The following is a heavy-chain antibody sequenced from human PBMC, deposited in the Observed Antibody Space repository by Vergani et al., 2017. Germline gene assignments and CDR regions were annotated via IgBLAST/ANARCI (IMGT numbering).Heavy chain of an antibody. J-gene: IGHJ6*02. V-gene: IGHV3-33*01. CDR2: IWYDGSNK. D-gene: IGHD2-8*01. Sequence: QVQLVESGGGVVQPGRSLRLSCAASGFTFSSYGMHWVRQAPGKGLEWVAVIWYDGSNKYYADSVKGRFTISRDNSKNTLYLQMNSLRAEDTAVYYCAREAGDYCTNGVCYRYYGMDVWGQGP. CDR3: AREAGDYCTNGVCYRYYGMDV. CDR1: GFTFSSYG.